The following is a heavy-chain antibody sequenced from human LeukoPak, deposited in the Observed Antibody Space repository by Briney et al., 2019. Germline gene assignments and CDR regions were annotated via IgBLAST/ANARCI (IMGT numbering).Heavy chain of an antibody. D-gene: IGHD3-9*01. CDR2: IKQDGSEK. V-gene: IGHV3-7*03. CDR3: ARGRTFYDILTGYNHYFDY. J-gene: IGHJ4*02. Sequence: PGGSLRLSCAASGFTFSSYWMSWVRQAPGKGLEWVANIKQDGSEKYYVDSVKGRFTISRDNAENSLYLQMNSLRAEDTAVYYCARGRTFYDILTGYNHYFDYWGQGTLVTVSS. CDR1: GFTFSSYW.